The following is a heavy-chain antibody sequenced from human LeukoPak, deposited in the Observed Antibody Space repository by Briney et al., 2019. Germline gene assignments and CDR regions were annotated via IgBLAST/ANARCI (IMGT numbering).Heavy chain of an antibody. V-gene: IGHV3-23*01. J-gene: IGHJ4*02. CDR1: GFTFSSYA. Sequence: GGSLRLSCAASGFTFSSYAMSWVRQAPGKGLEWVSAISGSGGSTYYADSVKGRFTISRDNSKITLYLQMNSLRAEDTAVYYCAKNVLLWFGESSYFDYWGQGTLVTVSS. CDR3: AKNVLLWFGESSYFDY. D-gene: IGHD3-10*01. CDR2: ISGSGGST.